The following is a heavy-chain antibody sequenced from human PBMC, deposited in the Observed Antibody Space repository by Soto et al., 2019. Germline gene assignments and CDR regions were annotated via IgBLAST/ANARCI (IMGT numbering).Heavy chain of an antibody. CDR1: GGSISRYY. D-gene: IGHD3-16*02. J-gene: IGHJ4*02. CDR3: ARGRHTAFDY. CDR2: IYYSGST. Sequence: SETLSLTCTVSGGSISRYYCSWIRQPPGKGLEWIGYIYYSGSTNYNPSLKSRVTISVDTSKNQFSLKLSSVTAADTAVYYCARGRHTAFDYWGQGTLVTVSS. V-gene: IGHV4-59*01.